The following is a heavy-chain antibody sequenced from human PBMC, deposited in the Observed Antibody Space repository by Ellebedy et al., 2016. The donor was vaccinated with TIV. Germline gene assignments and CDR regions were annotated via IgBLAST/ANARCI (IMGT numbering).Heavy chain of an antibody. J-gene: IGHJ4*02. CDR1: RFTFSTYS. CDR3: ASAARGSGAYETF. V-gene: IGHV3-48*04. CDR2: IGSRSGIF. Sequence: GESLKISCEASRFTFSTYSMNWVRQAPGKGLEWISYIGSRSGIFRYADSVKGRFTISRDNSKNSLYLQMNSLRADDTALYYCASAARGSGAYETFWGQGTLVTVSS. D-gene: IGHD5-12*01.